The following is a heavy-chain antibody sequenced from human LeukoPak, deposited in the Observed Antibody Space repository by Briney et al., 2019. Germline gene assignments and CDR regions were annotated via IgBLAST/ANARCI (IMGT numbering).Heavy chain of an antibody. D-gene: IGHD6-13*01. Sequence: SETLSLTCTVSGGSISSGSYYWSWIRQPAGKGLEWIGRIYTSGSTNYNPSLKSRVTISVDTSKNQFSLKLSSVTAADTAVYYCARTPRSSSWSPIDYWGQGTLVTVSS. CDR2: IYTSGST. J-gene: IGHJ4*02. V-gene: IGHV4-61*02. CDR3: ARTPRSSSWSPIDY. CDR1: GGSISSGSYY.